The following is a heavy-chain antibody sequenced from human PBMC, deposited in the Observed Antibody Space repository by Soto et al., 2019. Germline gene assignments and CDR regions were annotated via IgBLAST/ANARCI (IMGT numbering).Heavy chain of an antibody. Sequence: VQLVESGGGLVQPGGSLRLSCVVSGFNLRSYWMSWVRQAPGKGLEWVANIKEDGSEKYYVDSVKGRFTISRDNAKNSVYLQMNSLRDEDTAVYYCARPPGAETSYWGQGTLVTVSS. J-gene: IGHJ4*02. CDR1: GFNLRSYW. CDR3: ARPPGAETSY. V-gene: IGHV3-7*01. CDR2: IKEDGSEK. D-gene: IGHD4-17*01.